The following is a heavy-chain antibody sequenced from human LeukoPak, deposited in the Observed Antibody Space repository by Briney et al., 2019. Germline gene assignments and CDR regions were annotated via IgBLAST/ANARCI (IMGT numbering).Heavy chain of an antibody. D-gene: IGHD6-19*01. V-gene: IGHV3-30*04. J-gene: IGHJ4*02. CDR1: GFTFSSYA. Sequence: PGGSLRLSCAASGFTFSSYAMHWVRQAPGKGLEWVAVISYDGSNKYYADSVKGRFTISRDNSKNTPYLQTNSLRAEDTAVYYCARDRGSSGHKPYDYWGQGTLVTVSS. CDR2: ISYDGSNK. CDR3: ARDRGSSGHKPYDY.